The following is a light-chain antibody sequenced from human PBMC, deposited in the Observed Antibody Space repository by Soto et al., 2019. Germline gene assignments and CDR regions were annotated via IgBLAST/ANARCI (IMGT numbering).Light chain of an antibody. CDR3: QQYNSA. CDR1: QSIGSW. J-gene: IGKJ2*01. V-gene: IGKV1-5*03. Sequence: DIQMTPSPSTLSASVGDRVTITCRASQSIGSWLAWYQQKPGKAPKLLIYKASNLESGVPSRFSGSGSGTEFTPTISYLQPDDFATYYCQQYNSAFVQGTKLEIK. CDR2: KAS.